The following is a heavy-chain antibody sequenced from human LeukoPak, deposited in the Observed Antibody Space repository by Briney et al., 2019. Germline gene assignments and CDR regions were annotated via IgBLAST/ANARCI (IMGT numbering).Heavy chain of an antibody. J-gene: IGHJ4*02. Sequence: SETLSLTCTVSGGSISSNYWSWIRQPPAKGLEWIGYIYDSGTTDYNPSLKSRATISEDMSKNQFSLKVRSVTAADTAVYYCARSTGGWSYFDHWGQGILVTVSS. CDR2: IYDSGTT. V-gene: IGHV4-59*01. CDR3: ARSTGGWSYFDH. D-gene: IGHD6-19*01. CDR1: GGSISSNY.